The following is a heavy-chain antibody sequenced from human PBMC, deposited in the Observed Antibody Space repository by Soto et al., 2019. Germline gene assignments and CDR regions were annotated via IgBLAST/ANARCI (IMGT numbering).Heavy chain of an antibody. Sequence: SETLSLTCTVSGVSIHNSHSFWGWIRQPPGKGLEFIGTVYYSGGAHYNSSLKSRVTISVDTANNQVSLRMRSLTAADTAVYYCGRVVEGATRHTDLDSWGQGTLVTSPQ. J-gene: IGHJ5*01. D-gene: IGHD2-21*01. V-gene: IGHV4-39*01. CDR2: VYYSGGA. CDR1: GVSIHNSHSF. CDR3: GRVVEGATRHTDLDS.